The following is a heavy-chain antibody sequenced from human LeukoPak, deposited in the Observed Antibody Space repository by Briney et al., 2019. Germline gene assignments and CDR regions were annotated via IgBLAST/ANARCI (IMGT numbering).Heavy chain of an antibody. J-gene: IGHJ5*01. V-gene: IGHV3-53*01. CDR2: IYSGGSK. CDR1: GFIVSNNY. CDR3: ARENVGFGSWFDS. D-gene: IGHD3-10*01. Sequence: QSGGSLRLSCAASGFIVSNNYMSWVRQPPGKGLEWVSVIYSGGSKYYADSVKVRFTISRDNSKNTVYLQMDDLRPEDTAVYYCARENVGFGSWFDSWGQGTLVAVSS.